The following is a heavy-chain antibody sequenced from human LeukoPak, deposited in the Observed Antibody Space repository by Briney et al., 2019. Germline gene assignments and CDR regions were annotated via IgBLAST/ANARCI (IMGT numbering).Heavy chain of an antibody. CDR1: GYTFTSYA. D-gene: IGHD1-26*01. J-gene: IGHJ4*02. V-gene: IGHV1-3*01. CDR3: ARVGSGSGSYRFDY. Sequence: ASVKVSCKASGYTFTSYAMHWVRQAPGQRLEWMGWINAGDGNTKYSQKFQGRVTITRDTSASTAYVELSSLRSEDTAVYYCARVGSGSGSYRFDYWGQGTLATVSS. CDR2: INAGDGNT.